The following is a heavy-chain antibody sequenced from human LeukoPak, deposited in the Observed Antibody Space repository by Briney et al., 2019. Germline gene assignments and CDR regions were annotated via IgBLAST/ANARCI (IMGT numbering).Heavy chain of an antibody. CDR1: GGSISTHF. CDR2: IYYTGTS. D-gene: IGHD3-22*01. J-gene: IGHJ3*02. CDR3: ARDLNYYDGSTYYDAFDI. Sequence: SETLSLTCTVSGGSISTHFWTWIRQPPGKGLEFIGNIYYTGTSNYNPSLKSRVTMSIDTAKDQFSLNLSSVTAADTAVYYCARDLNYYDGSTYYDAFDIWGQGTLVTVSS. V-gene: IGHV4-59*11.